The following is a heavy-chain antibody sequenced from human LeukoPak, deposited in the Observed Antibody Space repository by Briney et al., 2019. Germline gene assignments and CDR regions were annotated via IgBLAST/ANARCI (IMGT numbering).Heavy chain of an antibody. CDR3: ARTTEGYCRSTSCYGFYYYYYMDV. V-gene: IGHV4-59*01. CDR1: GGSFSGYY. Sequence: SETLSLTCAVYGGSFSGYYWSWIRQPPGKGLEWIGYIYYSGSTNYKPSLKSRVTISVDTSKNQFSLKLTSVTAADTAVYYCARTTEGYCRSTSCYGFYYYYYMDVWGKGTTVTISS. CDR2: IYYSGST. J-gene: IGHJ6*03. D-gene: IGHD2-2*01.